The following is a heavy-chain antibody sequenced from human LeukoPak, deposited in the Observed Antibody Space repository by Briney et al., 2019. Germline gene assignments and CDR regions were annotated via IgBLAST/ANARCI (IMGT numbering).Heavy chain of an antibody. CDR1: GYTFTSYG. CDR2: ISAYNGNT. CDR3: AGYSGYDSLDY. Sequence: ASVKVSCKASGYTFTSYGISWVRQAPGQGLEWMGWISAYNGNTNYAQKLQGRVTMTTDTSTSTAYLELRSLSSDDSAVYYCAGYSGYDSLDYWGQGTLVTVSS. J-gene: IGHJ4*02. D-gene: IGHD5-12*01. V-gene: IGHV1-18*01.